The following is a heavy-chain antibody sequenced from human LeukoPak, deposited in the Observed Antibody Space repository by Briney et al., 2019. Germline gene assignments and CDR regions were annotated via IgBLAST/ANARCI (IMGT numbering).Heavy chain of an antibody. Sequence: ASVKVSCKASGYTFTSYDINWVRQASGQGLEWRGWMNPNSGNTGYAQKFQGRVTMTRNTSISTAYMELSSLRSEDTAVYYCAREWDYYGSWGFDPWGQGTLVTVSS. CDR2: MNPNSGNT. V-gene: IGHV1-8*01. J-gene: IGHJ5*02. D-gene: IGHD3-10*01. CDR3: AREWDYYGSWGFDP. CDR1: GYTFTSYD.